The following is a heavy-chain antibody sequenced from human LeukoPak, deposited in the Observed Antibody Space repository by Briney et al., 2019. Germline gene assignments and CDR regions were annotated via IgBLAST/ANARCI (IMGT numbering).Heavy chain of an antibody. J-gene: IGHJ5*02. V-gene: IGHV4-4*07. CDR3: AREIARSINGSGSQPRRWFDP. CDR1: GGSISSYY. CDR2: IYTNVTT. Sequence: SGTLSLTCTVSGGSISSYYWNWIRQPAGKGLEWIGRIYTNVTTNYNPSLKSRVTMSVDTSKNQFSLKLSSVTAADTAVYYCAREIARSINGSGSQPRRWFDPWGQGTLVTVSS. D-gene: IGHD3-10*01.